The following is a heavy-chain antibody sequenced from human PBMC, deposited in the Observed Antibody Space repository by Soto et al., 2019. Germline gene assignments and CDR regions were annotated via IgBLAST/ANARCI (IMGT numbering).Heavy chain of an antibody. Sequence: EVQLLESGGGLVEPGGSLRLSCATSGFTFSNYDMSWVRQAPGKGLEWVSSIGSSGTTTYYADSVKGRFTISRGNSKNTLYLQMTSLRVEDTAVYYCAKLVVISGCMYWGQGTLVTVSS. CDR2: IGSSGTTT. CDR3: AKLVVISGCMY. CDR1: GFTFSNYD. V-gene: IGHV3-23*01. J-gene: IGHJ4*02. D-gene: IGHD6-19*01.